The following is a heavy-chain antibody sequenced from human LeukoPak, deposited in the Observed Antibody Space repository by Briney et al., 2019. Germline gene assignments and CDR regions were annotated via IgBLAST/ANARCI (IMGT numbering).Heavy chain of an antibody. Sequence: SETLSLTCTVSGGSISSYYWSWIRQPPGKGLEWIGYIYYSGSTNYNPFLKSRVTISVDTSKNQFSLKLSSVTAADTAVYYCARVDGYNYPIDYWGQGTLVTVSS. CDR3: ARVDGYNYPIDY. CDR1: GGSISSYY. V-gene: IGHV4-59*01. J-gene: IGHJ4*02. CDR2: IYYSGST. D-gene: IGHD5-24*01.